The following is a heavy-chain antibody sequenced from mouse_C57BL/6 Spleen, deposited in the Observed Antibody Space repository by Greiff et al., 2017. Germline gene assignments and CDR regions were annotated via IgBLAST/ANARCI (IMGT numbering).Heavy chain of an antibody. Sequence: QVQLQQPGAELVRPGSSVKLSCKASGYTFTSYWMDWVKQRPGQGLEWIGNIYPSDSETHYNQKFKDKATLTVDKSSSTAYMQRSSLTSEDSAVYYCAILYYYGSSYYFDYWGQGTTLTVSS. CDR2: IYPSDSET. CDR1: GYTFTSYW. CDR3: AILYYYGSSYYFDY. D-gene: IGHD1-1*01. J-gene: IGHJ2*01. V-gene: IGHV1-61*01.